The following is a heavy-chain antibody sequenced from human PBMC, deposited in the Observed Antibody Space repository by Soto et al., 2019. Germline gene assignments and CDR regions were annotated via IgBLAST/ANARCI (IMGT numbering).Heavy chain of an antibody. Sequence: EVQLLESGGGLVQPGGSLRLSCAASGFGFSSYAMSWVRQAPGKGLDWVSAISDSGYSTYYADTVKGRFTISRDNSKDTLYLQMDSLRAEDTAVYYCAKGSADGIPYYFDYWGQGTLVTVSS. CDR1: GFGFSSYA. CDR3: AKGSADGIPYYFDY. J-gene: IGHJ4*02. D-gene: IGHD6-13*01. CDR2: ISDSGYST. V-gene: IGHV3-23*01.